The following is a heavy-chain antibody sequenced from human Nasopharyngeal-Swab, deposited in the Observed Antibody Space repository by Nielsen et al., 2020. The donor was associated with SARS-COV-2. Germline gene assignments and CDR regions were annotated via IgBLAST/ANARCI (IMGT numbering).Heavy chain of an antibody. CDR3: ARVGEGWFGERYVDY. J-gene: IGHJ4*02. Sequence: SETLSLTCTVSGGSISSYYWSWIRQPPGKGLEWIGYIYYSGSTYYNPSLKSRVTISVDTSKNQFSLKLSSVTAADTAVYYCARVGEGWFGERYVDYWGQGTLVTVSS. V-gene: IGHV4-59*04. CDR2: IYYSGST. D-gene: IGHD3-10*01. CDR1: GGSISSYY.